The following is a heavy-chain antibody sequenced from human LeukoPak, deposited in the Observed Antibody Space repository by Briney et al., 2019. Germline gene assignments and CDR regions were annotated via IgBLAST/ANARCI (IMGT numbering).Heavy chain of an antibody. CDR2: ISSNTTYT. CDR1: GFTFDNYE. J-gene: IGHJ4*02. CDR3: AKIAAAGYYFDS. D-gene: IGHD6-25*01. Sequence: GGSLRLSCAASGFTFDNYEMNWVRQAPGKGLEWVSYISSNTTYTNYADSVKGRFTISRDNAKDSLYLQMNSLRAEDTAIYYCAKIAAAGYYFDSWGQGTLVTVSS. V-gene: IGHV3-11*03.